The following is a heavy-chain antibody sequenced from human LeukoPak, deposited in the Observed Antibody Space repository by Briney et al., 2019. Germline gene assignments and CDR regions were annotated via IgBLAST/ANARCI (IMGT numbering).Heavy chain of an antibody. CDR1: GGSFSGYY. CDR2: IYYSGST. CDR3: ARHKVVVAAGWFDP. D-gene: IGHD2-15*01. V-gene: IGHV4-34*01. J-gene: IGHJ5*02. Sequence: PSETLSLTCAVYGGSFSGYYWSWIRQPPGKGLEWIGSIYYSGSTYYNPSLKSRVTISVDTSKNQFSLKLSFVTAADTAVYYCARHKVVVAAGWFDPWGQGTLVTVSS.